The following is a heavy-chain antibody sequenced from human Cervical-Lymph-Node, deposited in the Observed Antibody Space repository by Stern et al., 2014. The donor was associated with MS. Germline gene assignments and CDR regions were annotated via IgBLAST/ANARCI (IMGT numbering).Heavy chain of an antibody. V-gene: IGHV1-2*06. CDR1: GYIFTSYY. Sequence: QVQLVESGGEVKKPGASVKVSCRASGYIFTSYYIHWVRQAPGKGLVWMGRLNPSSGATDLPQSCQDRVTMTRDTSITTAYMELTRLTSDDTAVYYCARSITVTPLEYWGQGSLVAVSS. J-gene: IGHJ4*02. D-gene: IGHD4-17*01. CDR2: LNPSSGAT. CDR3: ARSITVTPLEY.